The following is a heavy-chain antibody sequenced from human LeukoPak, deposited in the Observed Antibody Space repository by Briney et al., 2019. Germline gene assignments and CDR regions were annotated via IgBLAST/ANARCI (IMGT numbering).Heavy chain of an antibody. V-gene: IGHV4-61*02. CDR3: ARDGREYYYYYMDV. Sequence: SETLSLTCTVSGGSISSGSYYWSWIRQPAGKGLEWIGRIYTSGSTNYNPSLKSRVTISVDTSKNQFSLKLSSVTAADTAVYYCARDGREYYYYYMDVWGKGTTVTISS. CDR1: GGSISSGSYY. CDR2: IYTSGST. D-gene: IGHD5-24*01. J-gene: IGHJ6*03.